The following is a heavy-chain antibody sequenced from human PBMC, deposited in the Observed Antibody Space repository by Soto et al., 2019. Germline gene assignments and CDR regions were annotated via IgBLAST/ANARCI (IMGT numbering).Heavy chain of an antibody. CDR1: GGSMSSGGYY. Sequence: NPSEILSLPCPVSGGSMSSGGYYWSWIRQHPGKGLEWIGYIYYSGSTYYNPSLKSRVTISVDTSKNQFSLKLSSVTAADTAVYYCARAEEASSSSIWGQGTLVTVSS. J-gene: IGHJ4*02. CDR2: IYYSGST. D-gene: IGHD6-6*01. V-gene: IGHV4-31*03. CDR3: ARAEEASSSSI.